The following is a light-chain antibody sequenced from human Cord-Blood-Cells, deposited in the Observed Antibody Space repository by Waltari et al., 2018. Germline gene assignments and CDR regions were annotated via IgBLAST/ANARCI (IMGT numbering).Light chain of an antibody. Sequence: QSALPQPPSASGSPGQSVPLSCTGTRSDVGRYTYVSWYQQHPGKAPKLMIYEVSKRPSGVPDRFSGSKSGNTASLTVSGLQAEDEADYYCSSYAGSNNLVFGGGTKLTVL. CDR1: RSDVGRYTY. CDR3: SSYAGSNNLV. CDR2: EVS. J-gene: IGLJ2*01. V-gene: IGLV2-8*01.